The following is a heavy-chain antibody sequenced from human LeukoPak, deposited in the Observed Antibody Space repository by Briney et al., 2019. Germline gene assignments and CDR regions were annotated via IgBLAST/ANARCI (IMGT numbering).Heavy chain of an antibody. D-gene: IGHD6-19*01. J-gene: IGHJ5*02. V-gene: IGHV3-7*01. CDR1: GFTFSSYW. CDR3: AREFSSGWYHGGRFDP. Sequence: GGSLRLSCAASGFTFSSYWMSWVRQAPGKGLEWVANIKQDGSEKYYVDSVKGRFTISRDNAKNSLYLQMNSLGAEDTAVYYCAREFSSGWYHGGRFDPWGQGTLVSVSS. CDR2: IKQDGSEK.